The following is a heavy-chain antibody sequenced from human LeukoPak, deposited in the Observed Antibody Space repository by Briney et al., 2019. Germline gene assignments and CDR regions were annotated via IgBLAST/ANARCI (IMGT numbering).Heavy chain of an antibody. V-gene: IGHV3-23*01. CDR3: AKVMDSYSSSWYQNPYYFDY. Sequence: GGSLRLSCAASGFTFSSYAMSWVRQAPGKGLEWVSAISGSGGSTFYADSVKGRFTISRDNSKNTLYLQMNSLRAEDTAVYYCAKVMDSYSSSWYQNPYYFDYWGQGTLVTVSS. CDR2: ISGSGGST. CDR1: GFTFSSYA. D-gene: IGHD6-13*01. J-gene: IGHJ4*02.